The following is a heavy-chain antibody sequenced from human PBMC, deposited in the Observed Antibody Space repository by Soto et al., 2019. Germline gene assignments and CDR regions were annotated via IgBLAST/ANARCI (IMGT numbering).Heavy chain of an antibody. Sequence: SETLSLTCTVSGDSIISSDLYWGWVRQPPGKGLEWIGSIFYLGSSYYNPSLKSRVTMSVDTSKNQFSLRLRSVTAADTALYFCARHSLALRKNNWFDPWGQGIMVTVSS. D-gene: IGHD3-3*02. J-gene: IGHJ5*02. V-gene: IGHV4-39*01. CDR3: ARHSLALRKNNWFDP. CDR1: GDSIISSDLY. CDR2: IFYLGSS.